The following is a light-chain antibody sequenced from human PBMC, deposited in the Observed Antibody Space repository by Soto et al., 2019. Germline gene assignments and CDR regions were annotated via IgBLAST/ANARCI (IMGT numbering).Light chain of an antibody. Sequence: QSALTQPASVSGSPGQSITISCTGTSSDVGGYNYVSWYQQHPGKAPKLMIYDVSNRPSGVSNRFSGSKSGNTASLTISGLQAEDEADYYCNSYTSSSLGFGGGTKLTVL. CDR1: SSDVGGYNY. V-gene: IGLV2-14*01. CDR2: DVS. J-gene: IGLJ2*01. CDR3: NSYTSSSLG.